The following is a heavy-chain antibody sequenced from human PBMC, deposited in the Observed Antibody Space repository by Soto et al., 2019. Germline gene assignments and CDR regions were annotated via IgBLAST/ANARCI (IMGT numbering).Heavy chain of an antibody. J-gene: IGHJ3*02. CDR1: DGSITRGGYY. V-gene: IGHV4-31*01. CDR2: IYYRGST. Sequence: QVQLQASGPGLVKPPQTLSLTCTVSDGSITRGGYYWSWIRQHPGKGLEWIGYIYYRGSTYYNPSLKSPVTISADSSKNQFSLKLTSVTAADTAVYYCSRERDGGGSFDIWGQGTMVTVSS. CDR3: SRERDGGGSFDI. D-gene: IGHD2-21*01.